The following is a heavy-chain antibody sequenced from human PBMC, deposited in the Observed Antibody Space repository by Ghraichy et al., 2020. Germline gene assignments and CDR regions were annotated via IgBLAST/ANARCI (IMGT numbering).Heavy chain of an antibody. CDR1: GFTFSSYW. CDR3: ARGGYCTNGVCYSYYFDY. J-gene: IGHJ4*02. Sequence: GGSLRLSCAASGFTFSSYWMHWVRQAPGKGLVWVSRINSDGSSTSYADSVKGRFTISRDNAKNTLYLQMNSLRAEDTAVYYCARGGYCTNGVCYSYYFDYWGQGTLVTVSS. V-gene: IGHV3-74*01. D-gene: IGHD2-8*01. CDR2: INSDGSST.